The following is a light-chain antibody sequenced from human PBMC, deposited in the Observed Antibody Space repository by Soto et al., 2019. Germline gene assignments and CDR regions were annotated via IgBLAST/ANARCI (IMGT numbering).Light chain of an antibody. CDR3: QQYNSNSRT. CDR2: KAS. V-gene: IGKV1-5*03. CDR1: QSINSW. Sequence: DIQMTQSPSTLPASVGDRVTITCRASQSINSWLAWYQQKPGKAPKLLIYKASSLESGVPSRFSGSGSGTEFTLTISSLQPDDFATYYCQQYNSNSRTFGQGTKVEIK. J-gene: IGKJ1*01.